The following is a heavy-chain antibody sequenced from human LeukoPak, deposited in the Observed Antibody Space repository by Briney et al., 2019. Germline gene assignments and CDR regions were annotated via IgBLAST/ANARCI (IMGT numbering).Heavy chain of an antibody. CDR2: IYGGST. J-gene: IGHJ6*03. Sequence: GGSLRLSCAASGFTVSDNYMTWVRQAPGKGLEWVSIIYGGSTYYADSVKGRFTISRDNSKNTVYLQMNSLRAEDTAVYYCARDFEGVHRTTNSYTYYYMDVWGKGTTVIASS. CDR3: ARDFEGVHRTTNSYTYYYMDV. V-gene: IGHV3-53*01. CDR1: GFTVSDNY. D-gene: IGHD2/OR15-2a*01.